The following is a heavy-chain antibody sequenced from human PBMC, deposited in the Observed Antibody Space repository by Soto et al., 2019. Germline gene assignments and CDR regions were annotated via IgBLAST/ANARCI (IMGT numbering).Heavy chain of an antibody. CDR1: CGSITSSSYY. CDR3: ATQEVGGSYVYTFDP. J-gene: IGHJ5*02. V-gene: IGHV4-39*01. CDR2: IYYSGST. D-gene: IGHD1-26*01. Sequence: LEALSLTCAVSCGSITSSSYYWGWIRQTPGKGLEWIGSIYYSGSTYYNPSLKSRVTISVDTSKNQFSLKLSSVTAADTAVYYCATQEVGGSYVYTFDPWGQGTLVTVSS.